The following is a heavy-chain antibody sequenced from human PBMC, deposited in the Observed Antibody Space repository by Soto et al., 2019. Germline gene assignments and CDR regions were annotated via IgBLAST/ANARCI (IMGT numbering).Heavy chain of an antibody. CDR1: GFSFDAFA. Sequence: EVQLVESGGGLAQPGGSLRLSCSASGFSFDAFAMHWVRQVPGKGLAWVSGISWNSVFVNYADSVEGRFTTSRDNVKAYVHLQMNNLRPDDTAVYYCVKDNVGIYCSGGSCYFDSWGRGTLVTVSS. D-gene: IGHD2-15*01. J-gene: IGHJ4*02. CDR2: ISWNSVFV. CDR3: VKDNVGIYCSGGSCYFDS. V-gene: IGHV3-9*01.